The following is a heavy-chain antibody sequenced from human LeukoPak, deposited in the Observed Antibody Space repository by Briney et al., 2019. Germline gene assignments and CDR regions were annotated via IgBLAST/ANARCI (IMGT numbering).Heavy chain of an antibody. CDR3: ARDSYCSGGSCYDQGDFDL. CDR1: GYTFTSYD. V-gene: IGHV1-8*01. J-gene: IGHJ2*01. Sequence: WASVKVSFKASGYTFTSYDINWVRQATGQGLEWMGWMNPNSGNTGYAQKFQGRVTITADESTSTAYMELSSLRSEDTAVYYCARDSYCSGGSCYDQGDFDLWGRGTLVTVSS. CDR2: MNPNSGNT. D-gene: IGHD2-15*01.